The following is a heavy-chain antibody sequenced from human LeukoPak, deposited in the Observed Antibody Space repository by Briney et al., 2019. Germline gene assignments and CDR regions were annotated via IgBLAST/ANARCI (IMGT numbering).Heavy chain of an antibody. Sequence: GGSLRLSCAASGFTFSDAWMSWVRQAPGKGLEWVGRIKSKTDGETIDYATPMKDRFRISRDDSKNTLYLQMNSLKTEDAAVYYCLFSIFQHWGQGTLVTVSS. CDR3: LFSIFQH. D-gene: IGHD3-10*02. V-gene: IGHV3-15*01. J-gene: IGHJ1*01. CDR1: GFTFSDAW. CDR2: IKSKTDGETI.